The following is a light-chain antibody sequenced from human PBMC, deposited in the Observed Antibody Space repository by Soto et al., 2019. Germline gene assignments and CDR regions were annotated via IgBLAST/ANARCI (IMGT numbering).Light chain of an antibody. V-gene: IGKV3-20*01. CDR3: QQYGGSPRVS. Sequence: EIVLTQSPGALSLSPGERATLSCRASQTVSDNYLAWYQQKPGQAPRLLIYGASTRATGIPDMFSGSGSGTDFPLTISRLEPEDFAVYYCQQYGGSPRVSFGGGTKVEIK. CDR2: GAS. CDR1: QTVSDNY. J-gene: IGKJ4*01.